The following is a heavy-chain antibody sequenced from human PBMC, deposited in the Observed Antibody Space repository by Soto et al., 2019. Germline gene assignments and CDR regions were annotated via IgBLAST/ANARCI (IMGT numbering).Heavy chain of an antibody. V-gene: IGHV4-34*01. CDR2: INHSGST. D-gene: IGHD2-15*01. J-gene: IGHJ4*02. CDR1: GGSFSGYY. CDR3: ARAAPRYCSGGSCYSVRDY. Sequence: SETLSLTCAVYGGSFSGYYWSWIRQPPGKGLEWIGEINHSGSTNYNPSLKSRVTISVDTSRNQFSLKLSSVTAADTAVYYCARAAPRYCSGGSCYSVRDYWGQGTLVTVSS.